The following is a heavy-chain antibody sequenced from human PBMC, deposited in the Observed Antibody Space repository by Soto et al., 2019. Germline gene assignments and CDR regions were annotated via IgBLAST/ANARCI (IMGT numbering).Heavy chain of an antibody. V-gene: IGHV1-46*01. Sequence: ASVKVSFKASGYTFTSYYMHWVRQAPGQGLEWMGIINPSGGSTSYAQKFQGRVTMTRDTSTSTVYMELSSLRSEDTAVYYCARDRPDLKSTGPTYVFAYWGQGTLVTVSS. J-gene: IGHJ4*02. CDR1: GYTFTSYY. D-gene: IGHD3-16*01. CDR2: INPSGGST. CDR3: ARDRPDLKSTGPTYVFAY.